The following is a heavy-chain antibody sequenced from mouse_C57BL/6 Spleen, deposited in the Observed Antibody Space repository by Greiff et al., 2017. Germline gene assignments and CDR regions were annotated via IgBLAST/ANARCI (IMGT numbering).Heavy chain of an antibody. J-gene: IGHJ4*01. CDR2: INPGSGGT. Sequence: VQLQQSGAELVRPGTSVKVSCKASGYAFTNYLIEWVKQRPGQGLEWIGVINPGSGGTNYNEKFKDKATLTVDKSSSTAYMQLSSLTSEDSAVYYCARGGNYGFYYAMDYWGQGTSVTVSS. CDR1: GYAFTNYL. V-gene: IGHV1-54*01. CDR3: ARGGNYGFYYAMDY. D-gene: IGHD2-1*01.